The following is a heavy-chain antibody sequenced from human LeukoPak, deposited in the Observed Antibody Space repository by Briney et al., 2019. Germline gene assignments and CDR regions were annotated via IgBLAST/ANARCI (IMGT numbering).Heavy chain of an antibody. CDR1: GFTVSSYY. J-gene: IGHJ4*02. CDR3: ARAPQGAPSFYFDY. V-gene: IGHV3-53*01. Sequence: PGGSLRLSCAASGFTVSSYYMSWVRQAPGKGLEWVSVIYSGGSTYYADSVKGRFTISRDNSKNTLYLQMNSLRAEGTAVYYCARAPQGAPSFYFDYWGQGTLVTVSS. D-gene: IGHD1-26*01. CDR2: IYSGGST.